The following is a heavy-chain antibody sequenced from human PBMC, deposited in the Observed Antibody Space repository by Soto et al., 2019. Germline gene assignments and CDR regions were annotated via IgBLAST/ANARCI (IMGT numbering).Heavy chain of an antibody. V-gene: IGHV4-31*03. CDR1: GGSISSGYY. CDR3: TKPAPSWGYYDTSGAGGDV. Sequence: PSETLSLTCTVSGGSISSGYYWTWIRQHPGKGLEWIGYIYYSGSALYNPSLKSRAAISVDTSKNQVSLNLTSVTAADTAVYYCTKPAPSWGYYDTSGAGGDVWGQGTTVTVSS. J-gene: IGHJ6*02. CDR2: IYYSGSA. D-gene: IGHD3-22*01.